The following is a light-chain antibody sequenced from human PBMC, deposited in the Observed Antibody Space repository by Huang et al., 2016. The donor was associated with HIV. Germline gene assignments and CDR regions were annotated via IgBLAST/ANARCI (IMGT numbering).Light chain of an antibody. Sequence: EIVLTQSPGTLSLSPGEGATLSCRASQSINNNYLAWFQQKPGQPPRLLIYVVSSRATGVPDRFTGSGSGTDFNLTISRLETEDFAMYFCQHYGTSPQTFGQGTKLEIK. V-gene: IGKV3-20*01. J-gene: IGKJ2*01. CDR1: QSINNNY. CDR2: VVS. CDR3: QHYGTSPQT.